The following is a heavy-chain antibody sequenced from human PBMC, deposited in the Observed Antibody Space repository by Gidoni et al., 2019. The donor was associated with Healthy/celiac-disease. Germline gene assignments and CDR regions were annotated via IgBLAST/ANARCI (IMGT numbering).Heavy chain of an antibody. CDR3: ARVRRYCSSTSCRNFDY. CDR1: GYTFTTYG. Sequence: QVHLVQSGAEVKKPGASVKVSFTASGYTFTTYGISGVRQAPGQGLEWMGWLSAYNGNTNYAQKLQGRVTMTTDTSTSTAYMELRSLRSDDTAVYYCARVRRYCSSTSCRNFDYWGQGTLVTVSS. V-gene: IGHV1-18*01. D-gene: IGHD2-2*01. J-gene: IGHJ4*02. CDR2: LSAYNGNT.